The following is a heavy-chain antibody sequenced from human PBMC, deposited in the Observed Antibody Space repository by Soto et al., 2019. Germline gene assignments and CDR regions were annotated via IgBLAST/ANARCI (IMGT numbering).Heavy chain of an antibody. CDR3: AREDSIIIPAVSDF. V-gene: IGHV3-21*01. CDR2: ISKSDYT. D-gene: IGHD2-2*01. Sequence: GGSLRLSCTASGFAFNNYGINWVRQAPGKGLEWVSSISKSDYTYYSDSVKGRFTISRDNAKNSVSLQMNTLRVEDTAVYYCAREDSIIIPAVSDFWGQGTLVTVSS. CDR1: GFAFNNYG. J-gene: IGHJ4*02.